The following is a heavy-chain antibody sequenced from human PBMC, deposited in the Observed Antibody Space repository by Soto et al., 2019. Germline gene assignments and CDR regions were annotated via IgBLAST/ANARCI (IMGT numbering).Heavy chain of an antibody. CDR3: AIVMVEVTINSAFEF. J-gene: IGHJ3*01. Sequence: QVQFVESGGGVGQPGRSLRLSCAASGVTFGRYVIHWLRQAPGKGLEGVAAMSYDGGSQYYTDSVKGRFPISTDNYTNTLYLQMSSLRPEDTATYYSAIVMVEVTINSAFEFWGQGTIVTVSS. CDR1: GVTFGRYV. CDR2: MSYDGGSQ. V-gene: IGHV3-30-3*01. D-gene: IGHD2-8*01.